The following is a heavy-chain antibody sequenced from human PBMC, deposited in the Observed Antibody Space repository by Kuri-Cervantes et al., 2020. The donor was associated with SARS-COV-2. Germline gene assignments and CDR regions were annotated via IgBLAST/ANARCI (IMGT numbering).Heavy chain of an antibody. CDR1: GFTVTNNY. J-gene: IGHJ4*02. CDR2: IYSGGSI. Sequence: GGSLKISCAASGFTVTNNYMSWVRQAPGKGLEWVSLIYSGGSIRYADSVKGRFIISRDISKNTLSLQMNSLRAEDTAVYYCARSFDYWGLGTLVTVSS. V-gene: IGHV3-53*01. CDR3: ARSFDY.